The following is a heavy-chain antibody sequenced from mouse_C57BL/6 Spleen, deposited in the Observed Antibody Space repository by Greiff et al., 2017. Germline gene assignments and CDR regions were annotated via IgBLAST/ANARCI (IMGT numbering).Heavy chain of an antibody. CDR3: ARTSYYGSSYYAMDY. Sequence: VQLQQSGPELVKPGASVKIPCKASGYTFTDYNMDWVKQSHGKSLEWIGDINPNNGGTIYNQKFKGKATLTVDKSSSTAYMELRSLTSEDTAVYYCARTSYYGSSYYAMDYWGQGTSVTVSS. J-gene: IGHJ4*01. D-gene: IGHD1-1*01. V-gene: IGHV1-18*01. CDR1: GYTFTDYN. CDR2: INPNNGGT.